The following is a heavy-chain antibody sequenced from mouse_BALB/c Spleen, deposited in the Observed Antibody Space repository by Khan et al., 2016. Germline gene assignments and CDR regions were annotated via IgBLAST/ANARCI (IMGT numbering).Heavy chain of an antibody. V-gene: IGHV2-2*02. CDR3: ARKDRYGYFDV. CDR1: GFSLTSYG. D-gene: IGHD2-14*01. Sequence: QVQLKQSGPGLVQPSQSLSITCTVSGFSLTSYGVHWVRQSPGKGLEWLGVIWSGGSTDYNAAFISRLSISKDNSKSQIFFKMNILQANDSAIYDCARKDRYGYFDVWGAGTTVTVSS. CDR2: IWSGGST. J-gene: IGHJ1*01.